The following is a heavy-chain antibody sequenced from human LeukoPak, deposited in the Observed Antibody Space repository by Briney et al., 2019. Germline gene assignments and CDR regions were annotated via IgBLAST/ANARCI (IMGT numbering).Heavy chain of an antibody. V-gene: IGHV1-69*04. CDR3: ASGYYYDSSGYYSTAGDY. J-gene: IGHJ4*02. Sequence: SVKVSCKASGGTFSSYAISWVRQAPGQGLEWVGRIIPILGIANYAQKFQGRVTITADKSTSTAYMELSSLRSEDTAVYYCASGYYYDSSGYYSTAGDYWGQGTLVTVSS. CDR1: GGTFSSYA. CDR2: IIPILGIA. D-gene: IGHD3-22*01.